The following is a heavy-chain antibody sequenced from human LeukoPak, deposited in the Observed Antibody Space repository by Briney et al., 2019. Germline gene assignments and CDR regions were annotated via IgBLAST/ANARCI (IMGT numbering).Heavy chain of an antibody. Sequence: PGGSLRLSCAASGFTFSSYWMSWVRQAPGKGLEWVANIKQDGSEKYYVDSVKGRFTISRDNAKNSLYLQMNSLRAKDTAVYYCARELSIAVDAFDIWGQGTMVTVSS. CDR3: ARELSIAVDAFDI. CDR2: IKQDGSEK. CDR1: GFTFSSYW. V-gene: IGHV3-7*03. J-gene: IGHJ3*02. D-gene: IGHD6-19*01.